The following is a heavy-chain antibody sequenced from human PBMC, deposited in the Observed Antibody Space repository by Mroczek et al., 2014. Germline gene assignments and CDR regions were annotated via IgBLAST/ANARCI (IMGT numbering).Heavy chain of an antibody. D-gene: IGHD6-19*01. V-gene: IGHV6-1*01. CDR3: ASVPLSSSIAVAGTAYFDY. CDR1: GDSVSSNSAA. CDR2: TYYRSKWYN. J-gene: IGHJ4*02. Sequence: QVQLQESGPGLVKPSQTLSLTCAISGDSVSSNSAAWNWIRQSPSRGLEWLGRTYYRSKWYNDYAVSVKSRITINPDTSKNQFSLQLNSVTPEDTAVYYCASVPLSSSIAVAGTAYFDYVGQGTLVHRLL.